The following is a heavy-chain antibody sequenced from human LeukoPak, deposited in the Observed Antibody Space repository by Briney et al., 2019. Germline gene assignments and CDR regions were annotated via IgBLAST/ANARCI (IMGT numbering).Heavy chain of an antibody. D-gene: IGHD6-13*01. CDR1: GGTFSSYA. CDR2: ISPILGTA. Sequence: ASVKLSCNASGGTFSSYAISWVRQAPGQGLEWIGGISPILGTANYAQKAKGRVTITTDQSPSTAYMELSSLRSEDTDVYYCARRSEYEYSSRGCPPFDPCGEGTLCTVSS. J-gene: IGHJ5*02. CDR3: ARRSEYEYSSRGCPPFDP. V-gene: IGHV1-69*05.